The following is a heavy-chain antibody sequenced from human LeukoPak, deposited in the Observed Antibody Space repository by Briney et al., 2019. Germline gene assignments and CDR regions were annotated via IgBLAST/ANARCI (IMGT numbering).Heavy chain of an antibody. CDR3: ARVAVNSVVVPAAMSSFYYYYMYV. V-gene: IGHV4-34*01. Sequence: SETLSLTCAVYGDSFSGDFWSWVRQSPGKGLEWVGEINHGGSTNYNPSLKSRVTISVDTSKNQSSLKLSSVSAADAAVYYCARVAVNSVVVPAAMSSFYYYYMYVWGKGTTVTISS. CDR1: GDSFSGDF. J-gene: IGHJ6*03. D-gene: IGHD2-2*01. CDR2: INHGGST.